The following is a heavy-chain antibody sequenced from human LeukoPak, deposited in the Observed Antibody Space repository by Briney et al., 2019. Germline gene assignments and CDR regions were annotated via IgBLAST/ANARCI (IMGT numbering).Heavy chain of an antibody. CDR1: GGSISSSNYY. Sequence: RTSETLSLTCTVSGGSISSSNYYWGWIRQPPGKGLEWIGSIYYSGSTYYNPSLKSRVTISVDTSKNQFSLKLSSVAAADTAVYYCARQLYNYGAYFDYWGQGTLVTVSS. CDR3: ARQLYNYGAYFDY. D-gene: IGHD5-18*01. J-gene: IGHJ4*02. V-gene: IGHV4-39*01. CDR2: IYYSGST.